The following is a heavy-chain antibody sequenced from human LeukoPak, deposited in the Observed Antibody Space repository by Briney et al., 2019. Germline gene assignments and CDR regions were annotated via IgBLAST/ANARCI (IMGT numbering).Heavy chain of an antibody. V-gene: IGHV3-48*04. J-gene: IGHJ4*02. CDR2: ISSSSSTI. CDR1: GFTFSSYS. CDR3: ARGWGVGTVMFDY. D-gene: IGHD3-10*02. Sequence: PGGSLRLSCAASGFTFSSYSMNWVRQAPGKGLEWVSYISSSSSTIYYADSVKGRFTISRDNAKNSLYLQMNSLRAEDTAVYYSARGWGVGTVMFDYWGQGTLVTVSS.